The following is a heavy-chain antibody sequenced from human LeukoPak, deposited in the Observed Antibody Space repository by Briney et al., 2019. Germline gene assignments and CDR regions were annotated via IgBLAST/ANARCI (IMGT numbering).Heavy chain of an antibody. CDR3: ARDGYSSSWYYFDY. CDR1: GVSISSSSYY. D-gene: IGHD6-13*01. Sequence: PSETLSLTCTVSGVSISSSSYYWGWIRPPPGKGLEWFGSIYYSGSTYYNPSLKSRVTISVDTSKNQFSLKLSSVTAANTAVYYCARDGYSSSWYYFDYWGQGTLVTVSS. CDR2: IYYSGST. V-gene: IGHV4-39*07. J-gene: IGHJ4*02.